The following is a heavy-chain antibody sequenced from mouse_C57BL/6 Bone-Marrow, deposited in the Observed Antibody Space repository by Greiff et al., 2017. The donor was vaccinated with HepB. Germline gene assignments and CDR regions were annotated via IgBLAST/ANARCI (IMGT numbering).Heavy chain of an antibody. CDR2: IDPSDSYT. V-gene: IGHV1-50*01. CDR3: ASPGWLLPFAY. J-gene: IGHJ3*01. D-gene: IGHD2-3*01. CDR1: GYTFTSYW. Sequence: QVQLKQPGAELVKPGASVKLSCKASGYTFTSYWMQWVKQRPGQGLEWIGEIDPSDSYTNYNQKFKGKATLTVDTSSSTAYMQLSSLTSEDSAVYDCASPGWLLPFAYWGQGTLVTVSA.